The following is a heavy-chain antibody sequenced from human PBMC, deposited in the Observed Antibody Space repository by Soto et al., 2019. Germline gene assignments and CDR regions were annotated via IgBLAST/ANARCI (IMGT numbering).Heavy chain of an antibody. J-gene: IGHJ4*02. V-gene: IGHV1-46*01. CDR2: INPSGIST. CDR3: GRSANVVVAASSPVYFDY. CDR1: GYSFTNYY. Sequence: QVQLVQSGAEVKKPGASVKVSCKTSGYSFTNYYLHWVRQAPGQGLEWMGLINPSGISTGYAQKSQGRATMPRATSTSNAYMDLSSLRPEETAVYYCGRSANVVVAASSPVYFDYWGQGPLVTVSS. D-gene: IGHD2-15*01.